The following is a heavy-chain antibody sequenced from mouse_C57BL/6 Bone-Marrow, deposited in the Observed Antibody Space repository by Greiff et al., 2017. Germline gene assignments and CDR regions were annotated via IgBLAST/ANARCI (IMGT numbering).Heavy chain of an antibody. CDR2: IYPGDGDT. Sequence: QVQLQQSGPELVKPGASVKISCKASGYAFSSSWMNWVKQRPGKGLEWIGRIYPGDGDTNYNGKFKGKATLTADKSSSKAYMQLSSLTSENSAVYFCARYGGTRYFDVWGTGTTVTVSS. CDR3: ARYGGTRYFDV. D-gene: IGHD1-1*01. J-gene: IGHJ1*03. V-gene: IGHV1-82*01. CDR1: GYAFSSSW.